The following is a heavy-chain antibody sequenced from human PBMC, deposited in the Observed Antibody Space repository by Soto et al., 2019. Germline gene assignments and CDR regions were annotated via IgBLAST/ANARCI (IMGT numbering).Heavy chain of an antibody. CDR1: GYTFTSYG. CDR3: AREGVLWFGELLRPFPRGYYGMDG. V-gene: IGHV1-18*01. CDR2: ISAYNGNT. D-gene: IGHD3-10*01. Sequence: QVQLVQSGAEVKKPGASVKVSCKASGYTFTSYGISWVRQAPGQGLEWMGWISAYNGNTNYAQKPQGRATMTTDTSTSTADMERRSLRADDTAVYYCAREGVLWFGELLRPFPRGYYGMDGWGQGTTGTVSS. J-gene: IGHJ6*02.